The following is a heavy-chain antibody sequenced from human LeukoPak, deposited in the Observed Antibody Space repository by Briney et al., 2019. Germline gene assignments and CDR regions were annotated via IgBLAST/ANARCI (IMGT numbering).Heavy chain of an antibody. CDR1: GFTFSSYS. CDR2: ISYDGSNK. V-gene: IGHV3-30*18. D-gene: IGHD3-3*01. Sequence: GGSLRLSCAASGFTFSSYSMNWVRQAPGKGLEWVAVISYDGSNKYYADSVKGRFTISRDNSKNTLYLQMNSLRAEDTAVYYCAKIFGVVTGNVWGKGTTVTVSS. CDR3: AKIFGVVTGNV. J-gene: IGHJ6*04.